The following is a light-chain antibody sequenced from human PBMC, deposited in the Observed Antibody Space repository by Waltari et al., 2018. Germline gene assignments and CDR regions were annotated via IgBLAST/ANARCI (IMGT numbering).Light chain of an antibody. Sequence: QSALTQPASVSGSPGQSITISCTGTSSAVDNYNFVSWYQQPPGKAPKLIIYEVSNRPSGVSNRFSGSKSGNTASLTISGLQAEDEADYYCSSYTSSSTYVFGTGTKVTVL. CDR3: SSYTSSSTYV. J-gene: IGLJ1*01. CDR1: SSAVDNYNF. V-gene: IGLV2-14*01. CDR2: EVS.